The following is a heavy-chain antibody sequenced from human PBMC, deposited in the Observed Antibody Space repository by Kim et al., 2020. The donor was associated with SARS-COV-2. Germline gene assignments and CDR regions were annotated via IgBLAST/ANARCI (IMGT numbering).Heavy chain of an antibody. V-gene: IGHV4-34*01. Sequence: SETLSLTCAVYGGSFSGYYWSWIRQPPGKGLEWIGEINHSGSTNYNPSLKSRVTISVDTSKNQFSLKLSSVTAADTAVYYCARGVGAVAGSPPRNPFDYWGQGTLVTVSS. J-gene: IGHJ4*02. CDR1: GGSFSGYY. D-gene: IGHD6-19*01. CDR3: ARGVGAVAGSPPRNPFDY. CDR2: INHSGST.